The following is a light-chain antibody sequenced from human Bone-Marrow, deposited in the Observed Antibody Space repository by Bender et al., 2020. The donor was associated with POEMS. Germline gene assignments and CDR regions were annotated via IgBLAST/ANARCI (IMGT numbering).Light chain of an antibody. Sequence: QSGLTQPRSVSGSPGQSVSISCTGTSSDVGSYNLVSWYQQHPGKAPELIIYDVCKRPSGVSNRFSGSQSGNTASLRLSGLQAEDDADYYCCSYAGSHTWVFGGGTTLTVL. CDR2: DVC. V-gene: IGLV2-11*01. J-gene: IGLJ3*02. CDR3: CSYAGSHTWV. CDR1: SSDVGSYNL.